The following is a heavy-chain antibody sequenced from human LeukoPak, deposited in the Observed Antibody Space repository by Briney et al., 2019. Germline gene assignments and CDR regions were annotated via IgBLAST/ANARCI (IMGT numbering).Heavy chain of an antibody. D-gene: IGHD2-2*02. Sequence: PSETLSLTCTVSGGSISSYYWSWIRQPPGKGLEWIGYIYYSGSTNYNPSLKSRVTISVDTSKNQFSLKLSSVTAADTAVYYCARPRGYCSSTSCYRYYFDYWGQGTLVTVSS. J-gene: IGHJ4*02. CDR3: ARPRGYCSSTSCYRYYFDY. CDR2: IYYSGST. V-gene: IGHV4-59*12. CDR1: GGSISSYY.